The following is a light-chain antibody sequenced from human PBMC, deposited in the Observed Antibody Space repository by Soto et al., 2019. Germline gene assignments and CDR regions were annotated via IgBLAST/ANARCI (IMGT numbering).Light chain of an antibody. CDR2: GAS. Sequence: LTQSPGTLSLSPGERATLSCRASQSVSNNYLAWYQQKPGQAPRLLIYGASNRATGIPDRFSGSGSGTDFTLTISSLEPEDFAVYYCQQRNNWPPVTFGGGTRVDTK. V-gene: IGKV3-11*01. CDR1: QSVSNNY. J-gene: IGKJ4*01. CDR3: QQRNNWPPVT.